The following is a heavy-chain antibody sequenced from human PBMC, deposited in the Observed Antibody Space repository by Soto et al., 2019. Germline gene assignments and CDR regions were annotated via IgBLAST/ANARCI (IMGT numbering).Heavy chain of an antibody. CDR3: GRVGPSVYYYDSRHFDY. D-gene: IGHD3-22*01. Sequence: SVKVSCKASGGTFSSYAISWVRQAPGQGLEWMGGIIPIFGTANYAQKFQGRVTITADESTSTAYMELSSLRSEDTAVYYCGRVGPSVYYYDSRHFDYWGKDPLVTVS. V-gene: IGHV1-69*13. J-gene: IGHJ4*02. CDR2: IIPIFGTA. CDR1: GGTFSSYA.